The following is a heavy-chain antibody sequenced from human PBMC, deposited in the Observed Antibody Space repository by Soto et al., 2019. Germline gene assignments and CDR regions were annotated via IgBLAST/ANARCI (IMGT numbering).Heavy chain of an antibody. CDR1: GFTFGDYA. CDR2: IRSKAYGGTT. V-gene: IGHV3-49*03. J-gene: IGHJ4*02. Sequence: GGSLRLSCTASGFTFGDYAMSWFRQAPGKELEWVGFIRSKAYGGTTEYAASVKGRFTISRDDSKSIAYLQMNSLKTEDTAVYYCTRERGRLLWFGETRVRFDYWGQGTLVTVSS. CDR3: TRERGRLLWFGETRVRFDY. D-gene: IGHD3-10*01.